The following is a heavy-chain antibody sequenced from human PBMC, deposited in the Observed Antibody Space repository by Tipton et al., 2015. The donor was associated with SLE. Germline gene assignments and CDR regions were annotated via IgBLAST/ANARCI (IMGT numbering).Heavy chain of an antibody. Sequence: LRLSCAVYGGSFSGYYWSWIRQPPGKGLEWIGYIYTSGSTNYNPSLKSRVTISVDTSKNQFSLKLSSVTAADTAVYYCARFLGIPYWYFDLWGRGTLVTVSS. CDR2: IYTSGST. V-gene: IGHV4-4*09. CDR3: ARFLGIPYWYFDL. CDR1: GGSFSGYY. J-gene: IGHJ2*01. D-gene: IGHD7-27*01.